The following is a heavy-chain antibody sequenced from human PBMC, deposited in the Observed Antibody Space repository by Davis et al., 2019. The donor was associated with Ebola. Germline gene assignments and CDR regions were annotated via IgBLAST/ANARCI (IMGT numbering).Heavy chain of an antibody. Sequence: GGSLRLSCAASGFTFSSYAMHWVRQAPGEGLEWVAVISYDGSNKYYADSVKGRFTISRDNSKNTLYLQMNSLRSEDTAVYYCARVRSLHITMIVVAHNWFDPWGQGTLVTVSS. J-gene: IGHJ5*02. V-gene: IGHV3-30-3*01. D-gene: IGHD3-22*01. CDR3: ARVRSLHITMIVVAHNWFDP. CDR2: ISYDGSNK. CDR1: GFTFSSYA.